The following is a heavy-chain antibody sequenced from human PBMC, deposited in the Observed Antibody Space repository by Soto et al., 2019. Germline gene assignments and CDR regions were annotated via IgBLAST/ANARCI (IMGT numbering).Heavy chain of an antibody. V-gene: IGHV3-48*03. Sequence: PGGSLRLSCAASGFTFISYEMNWVRQAPGKGLEWVSYITGGGSMISYADSVKGRFTVSRDNAKNSLYLQMNSLRAEDTAVYFCASVSAAHSMDVWGQGTTVTVSS. CDR1: GFTFISYE. CDR2: ITGGGSMI. J-gene: IGHJ6*02. CDR3: ASVSAAHSMDV. D-gene: IGHD2-2*01.